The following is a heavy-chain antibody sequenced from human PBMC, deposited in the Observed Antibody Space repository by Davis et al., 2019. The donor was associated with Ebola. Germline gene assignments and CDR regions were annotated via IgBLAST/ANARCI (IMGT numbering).Heavy chain of an antibody. D-gene: IGHD3-22*01. CDR2: IKDDGSET. V-gene: IGHV3-7*03. Sequence: GGSLRLSCAASGFTFGDHWMTWVRQAPGKGLEWVANIKDDGSETDYVDSVKGRFTISRDNAKNSLYLQMNSLRAEDTAVYYCAREVVVITARYFDYWGQGTLVTVSS. CDR1: GFTFGDHW. J-gene: IGHJ4*02. CDR3: AREVVVITARYFDY.